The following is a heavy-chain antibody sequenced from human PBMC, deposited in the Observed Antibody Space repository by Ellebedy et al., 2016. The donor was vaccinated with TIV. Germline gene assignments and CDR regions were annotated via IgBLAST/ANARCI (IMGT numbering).Heavy chain of an antibody. Sequence: PGGSLRLSCAASGFTFSNYAMSWVRQAPGKGLEWVSGTSGGGATTYYADSVKGRFTISRDNSKNTLYLQMNSLRAEDTAVDYCAKLRGGGVAAANDYWGQGTLVTVSS. CDR2: TSGGGATT. D-gene: IGHD6-13*01. J-gene: IGHJ4*02. CDR1: GFTFSNYA. V-gene: IGHV3-23*01. CDR3: AKLRGGGVAAANDY.